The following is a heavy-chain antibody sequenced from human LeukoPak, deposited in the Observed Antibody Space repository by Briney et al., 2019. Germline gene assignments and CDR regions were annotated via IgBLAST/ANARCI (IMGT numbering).Heavy chain of an antibody. D-gene: IGHD3-22*01. CDR1: GFTFSSYG. J-gene: IGHJ4*02. CDR2: IWYDGSNK. CDR3: AKDSSSGYYFDY. V-gene: IGHV3-33*06. Sequence: GRSLRLSCAASGFTFSSYGMHWVRQAPGKGLEWVAVIWYDGSNKYYADSVKGRFTISGDNSKNTLYLQMNSLRAEDTAVYYCAKDSSSGYYFDYWAREPWSPSPQ.